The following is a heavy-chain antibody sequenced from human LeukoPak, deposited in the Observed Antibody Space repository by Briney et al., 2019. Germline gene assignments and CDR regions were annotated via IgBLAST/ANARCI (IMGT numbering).Heavy chain of an antibody. D-gene: IGHD1-26*01. CDR1: GFTFSSYA. CDR3: ARERATIRPGRYYYYGMDV. J-gene: IGHJ6*02. Sequence: PGGSLRLSCAASGFTFSSYAMHWVRQAPGKGLEWVAVISYDGSNKYYADSVKGRFTISRDNSKNTLYLQMNSLRAEDTAVYYCARERATIRPGRYYYYGMDVWGQGTTVTVSS. CDR2: ISYDGSNK. V-gene: IGHV3-30*14.